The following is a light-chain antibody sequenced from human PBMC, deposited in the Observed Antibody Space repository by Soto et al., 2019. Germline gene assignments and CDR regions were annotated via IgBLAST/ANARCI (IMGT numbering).Light chain of an antibody. V-gene: IGKV2-28*01. CDR3: MQALQSPLT. CDR1: QSLLHSNGYNY. Sequence: DIVMTQSPLSLPVTPGEPASISCRSSQSLLHSNGYNYLDWYLQKPGQSPQLLIYLGSNRASGVPDRFSGSGSGTDFTLKISRVEAEDVGVYYGMQALQSPLTFGGGNKVEIK. CDR2: LGS. J-gene: IGKJ4*01.